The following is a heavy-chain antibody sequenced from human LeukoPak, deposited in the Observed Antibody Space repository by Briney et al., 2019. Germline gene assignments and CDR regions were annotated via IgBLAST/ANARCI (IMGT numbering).Heavy chain of an antibody. V-gene: IGHV3-23*01. D-gene: IGHD5-12*01. J-gene: IGHJ4*02. CDR3: AREGRSGYDLGLFDY. CDR2: ISGSGGST. CDR1: GISLSNYG. Sequence: PGGSLRLSCAVSGISLSNYGMSWVRQAPGKGLEWVAGISGSGGSTNYADSVKGRFTISRDNPKNTLYLQMNRLRAEDTAVYYCAREGRSGYDLGLFDYWGQGTLVTVSS.